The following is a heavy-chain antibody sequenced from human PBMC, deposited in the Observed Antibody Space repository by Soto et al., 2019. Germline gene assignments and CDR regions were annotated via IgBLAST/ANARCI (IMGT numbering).Heavy chain of an antibody. CDR2: IYYSGST. Sequence: SETLSLTCTVSGGSISSGDYYWSWIRQPPGKGLEWIGYIYYSGSTYYNPSLKSRVTISVDTSKNQFSLKLSSVTAADTAVYYCARASGTYYYYGMDVWGQGTTVTVS. CDR1: GGSISSGDYY. CDR3: ARASGTYYYYGMDV. J-gene: IGHJ6*02. D-gene: IGHD1-1*01. V-gene: IGHV4-30-4*01.